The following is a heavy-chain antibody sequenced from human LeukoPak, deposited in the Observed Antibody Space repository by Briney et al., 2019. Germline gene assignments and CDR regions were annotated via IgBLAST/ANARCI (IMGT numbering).Heavy chain of an antibody. CDR1: GGTFSSYA. Sequence: SVKVSCKASGGTFSSYAISWVRQAPGQGLEWMGRIIPIFGTANYAQKFQGRVTITTDESTSTAYMELSSLRSEDTAVYYCARQRLPVAGTPRFDYWGLGTLVTVSS. CDR2: IIPIFGTA. CDR3: ARQRLPVAGTPRFDY. V-gene: IGHV1-69*05. D-gene: IGHD6-19*01. J-gene: IGHJ4*02.